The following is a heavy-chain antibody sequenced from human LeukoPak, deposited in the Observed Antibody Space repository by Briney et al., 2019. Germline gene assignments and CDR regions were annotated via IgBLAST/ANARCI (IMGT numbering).Heavy chain of an antibody. CDR1: GFTFSGYV. Sequence: GGSLRLSCAGSGFTFSGYVMTWVRQAPGKGLEWVSTITDTGGTPYYTDSVKGRFTISRDNSESTVYLQMNNLRPEDTAVYYCARVAGRTVVVTPIDFWGQGTLVTVSS. CDR2: ITDTGGTP. J-gene: IGHJ4*02. V-gene: IGHV3-23*01. CDR3: ARVAGRTVVVTPIDF. D-gene: IGHD2-21*02.